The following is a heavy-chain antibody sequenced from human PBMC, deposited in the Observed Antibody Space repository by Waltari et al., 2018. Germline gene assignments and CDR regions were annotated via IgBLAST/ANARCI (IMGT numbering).Heavy chain of an antibody. CDR2: IYWNDDK. CDR3: AHTEQFAPAVWFGP. Sequence: QITFKESGPTLVKPTQTLTLTCTCSGFSLRTNGVGVGWLRQPPGKALEWLANIYWNDDKRYSPSLKSRLTITKDTSKNQVVLTMTNVDPVDTATYFCAHTEQFAPAVWFGPWGQGTLVAVSS. V-gene: IGHV2-5*01. D-gene: IGHD6-19*01. CDR1: GFSLRTNGVG. J-gene: IGHJ5*02.